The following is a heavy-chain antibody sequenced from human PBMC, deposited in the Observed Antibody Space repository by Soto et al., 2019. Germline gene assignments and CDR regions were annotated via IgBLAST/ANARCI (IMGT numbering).Heavy chain of an antibody. CDR3: ARVGDYVWQTYKSDF. D-gene: IGHD3-16*01. J-gene: IGHJ4*02. V-gene: IGHV3-7*01. Sequence: GGSLRLSCAVSGFTFTNYWMGWVRQAPGKGLEWVSNIKQDGSENYYVDSVKGRFTISRDNAKNSLYLQMNSLRAEDTAVYYRARVGDYVWQTYKSDFWGQGTLVTVSS. CDR2: IKQDGSEN. CDR1: GFTFTNYW.